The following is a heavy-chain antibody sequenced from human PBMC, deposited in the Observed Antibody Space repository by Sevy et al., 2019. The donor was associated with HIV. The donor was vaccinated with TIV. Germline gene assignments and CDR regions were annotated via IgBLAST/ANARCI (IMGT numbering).Heavy chain of an antibody. V-gene: IGHV3-48*02. CDR1: GFTFSSYS. CDR2: ISSSSSAI. J-gene: IGHJ4*02. CDR3: ARVQYYHYVWGSYRYDY. Sequence: GGSLKLSCAASGFTFSSYSMNWVRQAPGKGLEWLSYISSSSSAIYYADSVKGRFTISRDNAKNSLYLQMNSLRDEDRVVYFCARVQYYHYVWGSYRYDYWGQGTLVTVSS. D-gene: IGHD3-16*02.